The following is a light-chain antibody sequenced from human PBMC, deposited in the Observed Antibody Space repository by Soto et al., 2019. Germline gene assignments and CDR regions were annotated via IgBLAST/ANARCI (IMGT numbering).Light chain of an antibody. Sequence: EIVMTQSPATLSVSPGERATLSCRASQSVSSNLAWYQQKPGQAPRLLIYGASTRATGIPARFSGSGAGTEFTLTINSLQSEDFAVYYWQQYNNWPPETFGQGTKVEIK. CDR2: GAS. V-gene: IGKV3-15*01. CDR3: QQYNNWPPET. J-gene: IGKJ1*01. CDR1: QSVSSN.